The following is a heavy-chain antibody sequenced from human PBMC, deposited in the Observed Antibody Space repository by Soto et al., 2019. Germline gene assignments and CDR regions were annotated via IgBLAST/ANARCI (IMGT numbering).Heavy chain of an antibody. CDR2: ISGSGGST. CDR1: GFTFSSYA. J-gene: IGHJ3*02. V-gene: IGHV3-23*01. Sequence: PGGSLRLSCAASGFTFSSYAMSWVRQAPGKGLEWVSAISGSGGSTYYADSVKGWFTISRDNSKNTLYLQMNSLRAEDTAVYYCAKSIQLAYDAFDIWGQGTMVTVSS. CDR3: AKSIQLAYDAFDI. D-gene: IGHD2-2*01.